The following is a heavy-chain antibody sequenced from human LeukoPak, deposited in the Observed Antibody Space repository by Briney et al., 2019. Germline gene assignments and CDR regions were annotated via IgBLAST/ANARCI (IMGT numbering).Heavy chain of an antibody. Sequence: GCPRVSCAAPGFTFSRYEMNCVPHAPEEGRWWVSYISSSSSTIYYADSVKGRFNISRDNAKNSLYLQMNSLRAEDTAVYYCSRAMTTVVTPVEYWGQGSLVTVSS. CDR3: SRAMTTVVTPVEY. J-gene: IGHJ4*02. V-gene: IGHV3-48*03. CDR2: ISSSSSTI. CDR1: GFTFSRYE. D-gene: IGHD4-23*01.